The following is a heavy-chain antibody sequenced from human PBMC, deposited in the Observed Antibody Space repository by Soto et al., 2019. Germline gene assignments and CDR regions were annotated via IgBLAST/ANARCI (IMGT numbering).Heavy chain of an antibody. J-gene: IGHJ6*02. V-gene: IGHV3-21*01. CDR3: ARDLCSSTSCYGYYGMDV. CDR1: GFTFSSYS. CDR2: ISSSSSYI. D-gene: IGHD2-2*01. Sequence: KPGGSLRLSCAASGFTFSSYSMNWVRQAPGKXLEWVSSISSSSSYIYYADSVKGRFTISRDNAKNSLYLQMNSLRAEDTAVYYCARDLCSSTSCYGYYGMDVWGQGTTVTVSS.